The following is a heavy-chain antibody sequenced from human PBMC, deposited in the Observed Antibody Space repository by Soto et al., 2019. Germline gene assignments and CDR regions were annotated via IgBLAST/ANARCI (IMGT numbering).Heavy chain of an antibody. CDR2: IYYSGST. V-gene: IGHV4-59*01. CDR1: GGSISSYY. D-gene: IGHD3-16*02. J-gene: IGHJ3*02. CDR3: ARDLGGSYRYISAFDI. Sequence: QVQLQESGPGLVKPSETLSLTCTVSGGSISSYYWSWIRQPPGKGLEWIGYIYYSGSTNYNPSLKSRVTISVDTSKNQVSLKLSSVTAADTAVYYCARDLGGSYRYISAFDIWGQGTMVTVSS.